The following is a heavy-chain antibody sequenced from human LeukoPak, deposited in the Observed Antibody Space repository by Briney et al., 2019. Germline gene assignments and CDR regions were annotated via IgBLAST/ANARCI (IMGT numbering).Heavy chain of an antibody. CDR2: ISGSGGST. J-gene: IGHJ4*02. CDR3: AKVKAVTTVRYYFDY. CDR1: GFTFSSYA. Sequence: GGSLRLSCAASGFTFSSYAMSWVRQAPGRGLEWVSAISGSGGSTYYADSVKGRFTISRDYSKNTLYLQMNSLRAEDTAVYYCAKVKAVTTVRYYFDYWGQGTLVTVSS. V-gene: IGHV3-23*01. D-gene: IGHD4-17*01.